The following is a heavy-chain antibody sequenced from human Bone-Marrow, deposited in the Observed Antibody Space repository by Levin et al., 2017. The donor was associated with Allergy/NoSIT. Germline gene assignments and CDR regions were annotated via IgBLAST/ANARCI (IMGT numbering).Heavy chain of an antibody. CDR3: ARGGGGSYLRH. CDR1: GDSIGVSY. Sequence: SQTLSLTCTVSGDSIGVSYWSWIRQPPGKGLEWIGYIYSSGNTFYNPSLESRVTISGDTSKNQFSLRLSSVMAADTAIYYCARGGGGSYLRHWGQGTLVAVSS. J-gene: IGHJ1*01. CDR2: IYSSGNT. V-gene: IGHV4-59*01. D-gene: IGHD1-26*01.